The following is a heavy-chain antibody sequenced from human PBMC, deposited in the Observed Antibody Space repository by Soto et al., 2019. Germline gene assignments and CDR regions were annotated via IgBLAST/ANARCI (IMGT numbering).Heavy chain of an antibody. CDR3: ARGGLEPFDY. CDR2: INDYGTTI. D-gene: IGHD1-1*01. Sequence: EVQLVESGGGLVQSGGSLRLSCAASGFTLGNYWMHWVRQAPGKGLVWVSRINDYGTTINYAESVEGRFIISRDAPKSEVYLQMNNLRAEDSAVYYCARGGLEPFDYWGQGALVTVSS. CDR1: GFTLGNYW. V-gene: IGHV3-74*01. J-gene: IGHJ4*02.